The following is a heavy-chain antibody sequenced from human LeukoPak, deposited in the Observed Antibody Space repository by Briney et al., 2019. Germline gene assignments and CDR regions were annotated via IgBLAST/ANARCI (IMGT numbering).Heavy chain of an antibody. Sequence: GGSLRLSCAASGFTFSDYYMSWIRQAPGKGLEWVSYISGRGSTIYYADSVKGRFTISRDNAKNSLFLQMNSLRAEDTAVYYCASGEGSYFLDYWGQGTLVTVSS. J-gene: IGHJ4*02. CDR2: ISGRGSTI. V-gene: IGHV3-11*01. CDR1: GFTFSDYY. D-gene: IGHD1-26*01. CDR3: ASGEGSYFLDY.